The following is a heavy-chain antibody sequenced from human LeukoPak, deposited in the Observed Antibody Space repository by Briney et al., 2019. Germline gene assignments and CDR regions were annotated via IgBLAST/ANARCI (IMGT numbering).Heavy chain of an antibody. CDR1: GYTFTAYA. D-gene: IGHD6-13*01. V-gene: IGHV1-2*02. Sequence: ASVKVSCKSSGYTFTAYAMHWVRQAPGQGLEWMGWITPSDGANYAQKFQGRVTMTRDTSISTAYMELSRLTSDDTAVYYCARGEGDSSSWPLNYWGQGTLVPVSS. CDR2: ITPSDGA. J-gene: IGHJ4*02. CDR3: ARGEGDSSSWPLNY.